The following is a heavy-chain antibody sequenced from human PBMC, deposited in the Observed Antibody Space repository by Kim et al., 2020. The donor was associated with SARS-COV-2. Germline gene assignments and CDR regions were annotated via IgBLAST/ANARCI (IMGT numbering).Heavy chain of an antibody. Sequence: GGSLRLSCAASGFSFSNYGMSWVRQAPGRGLEWVSGISGSGASTYYADSVKGRFTIFRDSSKNMLYLEMNSLTTEDTAVYYCAKTAGISWDFDSWGQGTLVTVSS. CDR3: AKTAGISWDFDS. J-gene: IGHJ4*02. V-gene: IGHV3-23*01. CDR1: GFSFSNYG. D-gene: IGHD6-13*01. CDR2: ISGSGAST.